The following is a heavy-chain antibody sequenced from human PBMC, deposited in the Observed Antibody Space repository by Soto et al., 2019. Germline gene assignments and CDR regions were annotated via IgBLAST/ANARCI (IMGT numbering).Heavy chain of an antibody. V-gene: IGHV3-23*01. J-gene: IGHJ4*02. CDR1: GFTFSSYA. D-gene: IGHD6-13*01. Sequence: GGSLRLSCAASGFTFSSYAMNWVRQAPGKGLEWVSVISGSGGSTNYADSVKGRFTISRDNAKNSLYLQMNSLRAEDTAVYYCARKPYSSSWSDYWGQGTLVTVSS. CDR2: ISGSGGST. CDR3: ARKPYSSSWSDY.